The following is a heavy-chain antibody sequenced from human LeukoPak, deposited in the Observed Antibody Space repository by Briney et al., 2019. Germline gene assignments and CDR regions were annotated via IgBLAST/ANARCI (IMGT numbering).Heavy chain of an antibody. CDR2: MYSRGDT. J-gene: IGHJ5*02. CDR1: GFTVSDNY. CDR3: ARDAPQVPAAGVLAS. Sequence: GGSLRLSCAASGFTVSDNYMSWVRQAPGKGLEWVSVMYSRGDTYYANSVKGRFTFSRDISKNTLYLQMNGLRAEDTAMYYCARDAPQVPAAGVLASWGQGTLVIVSS. D-gene: IGHD6-13*01. V-gene: IGHV3-53*01.